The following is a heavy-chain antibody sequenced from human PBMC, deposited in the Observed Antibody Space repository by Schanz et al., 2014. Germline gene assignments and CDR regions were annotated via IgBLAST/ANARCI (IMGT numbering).Heavy chain of an antibody. V-gene: IGHV3-11*06. Sequence: QVQLVESGGGLVKPGGSLRLSCAASGFTFSDYYMSWIRQAPGKGLEWVSYICSSGSYIHYADSVKGRFSISRDNAKNSLFLQMNRLRAEDTALYYCAIIGVMVAVAGTRADYWGQGTLXTVSS. J-gene: IGHJ4*02. CDR3: AIIGVMVAVAGTRADY. D-gene: IGHD6-19*01. CDR2: ICSSGSYI. CDR1: GFTFSDYY.